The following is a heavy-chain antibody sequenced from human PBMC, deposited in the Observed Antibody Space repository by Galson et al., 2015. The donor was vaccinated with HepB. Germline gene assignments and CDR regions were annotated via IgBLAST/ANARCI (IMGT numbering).Heavy chain of an antibody. CDR2: IWYDGSNK. CDR1: GFTFSSYG. Sequence: SLRLSCAVSGFTFSSYGMHWVRQAPGKGLEWVAVIWYDGSNKYYADSVKGRFTISRDNSKNTLYLQMNSLRAEDTAVYYCARTRDQLLYPYYYYGMDVWGQGTTVTVSS. V-gene: IGHV3-33*01. CDR3: ARTRDQLLYPYYYYGMDV. J-gene: IGHJ6*02. D-gene: IGHD2-2*02.